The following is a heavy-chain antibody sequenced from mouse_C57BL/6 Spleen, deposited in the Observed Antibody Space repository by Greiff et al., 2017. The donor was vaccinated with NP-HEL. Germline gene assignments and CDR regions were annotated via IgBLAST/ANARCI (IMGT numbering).Heavy chain of an antibody. D-gene: IGHD1-1*01. J-gene: IGHJ2*01. Sequence: VQLVESGAELVKPGASVKISCKASGYAFSSYWMNWVKQRPGKGLEWIGQIYPGDGDTNYNGKFKGKATLTADKSSSTAYMQLSSLTSEDSAVYFCARDYYGRYYFDYWGQGTTLTVSS. CDR3: ARDYYGRYYFDY. CDR1: GYAFSSYW. CDR2: IYPGDGDT. V-gene: IGHV1-80*01.